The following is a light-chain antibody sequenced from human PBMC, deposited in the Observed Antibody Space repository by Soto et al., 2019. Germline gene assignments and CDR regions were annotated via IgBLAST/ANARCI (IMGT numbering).Light chain of an antibody. CDR1: QSVSSSY. J-gene: IGKJ2*01. CDR3: QQYGSSPGYT. V-gene: IGKV3-20*01. CDR2: GAS. Sequence: EIVLTQSPGTLSLSPGERATLSCRASQSVSSSYLAWYQQKPGQAPRLLIYGASSRATGIPDRFSGSGSGTDFTLTISRLEPEGFAGYYCQQYGSSPGYTFGQGTKLEIK.